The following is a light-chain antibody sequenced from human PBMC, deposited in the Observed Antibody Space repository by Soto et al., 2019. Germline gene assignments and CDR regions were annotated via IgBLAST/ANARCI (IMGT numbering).Light chain of an antibody. CDR2: EVS. Sequence: QSVLTQPASVSGSPGQSITISCTGSSSDVGGYNYVSWYQQHPGKDPKLLIHEVSNWPSGVSNRFSGSKSGSTASLTISGLQAEDEADYFCSSYTTSSQVVFGGGTKLTVL. J-gene: IGLJ2*01. CDR3: SSYTTSSQVV. CDR1: SSDVGGYNY. V-gene: IGLV2-14*01.